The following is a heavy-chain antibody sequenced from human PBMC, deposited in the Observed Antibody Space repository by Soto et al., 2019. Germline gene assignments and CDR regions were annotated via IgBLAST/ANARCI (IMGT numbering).Heavy chain of an antibody. Sequence: GGSLRLSCVASGFTFSDYGIHWVRQAPDKGLERVAVVWFDGSIQYYGDSVKGRFTISRDNSNNTVDLQMNNLRAEDTAVYYCARVDFGGNSYYFDYWGQGTPVTVSS. V-gene: IGHV3-33*01. CDR1: GFTFSDYG. D-gene: IGHD1-7*01. CDR2: VWFDGSIQ. J-gene: IGHJ4*02. CDR3: ARVDFGGNSYYFDY.